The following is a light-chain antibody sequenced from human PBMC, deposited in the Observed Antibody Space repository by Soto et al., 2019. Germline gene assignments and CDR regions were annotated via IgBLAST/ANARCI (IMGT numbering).Light chain of an antibody. CDR3: QPSFSTPT. V-gene: IGKV1-39*01. CDR1: QLINIY. Sequence: DIQMPQSPASLSTSVGDRVTITCLASQLINIYLNWYRQKPGKAPELLIYSASNLQSGVPSRFSGSGSGKDFPITISRLQAEDSATYYCQPSFSTPTFGQGTRLEIK. J-gene: IGKJ5*01. CDR2: SAS.